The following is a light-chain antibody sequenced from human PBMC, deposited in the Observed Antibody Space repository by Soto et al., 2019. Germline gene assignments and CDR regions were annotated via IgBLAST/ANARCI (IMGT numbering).Light chain of an antibody. Sequence: DIHMTQSLSSLSASVGYRVTITCRASQSISPYLNWYQQKPGKAPNLLIYSASILESGVPSRFSGSGSGTDFTLTISSLQPEDFATYYCQQSYSMPRTFGGGTKWIS. CDR1: QSISPY. V-gene: IGKV1-39*01. J-gene: IGKJ4*01. CDR2: SAS. CDR3: QQSYSMPRT.